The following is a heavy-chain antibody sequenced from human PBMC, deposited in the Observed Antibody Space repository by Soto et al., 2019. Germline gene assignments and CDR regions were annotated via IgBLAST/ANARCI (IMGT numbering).Heavy chain of an antibody. CDR1: GGTFSSYA. J-gene: IGHJ6*02. CDR3: ARDLRLYYYYGMDV. Sequence: GASVKFSCKASGGTFSSYAISWVRQAPGQGLECMGGIIPIFGTANYAQKFQGRVTITAXXXXSXXXMXLXXLRXEXTAVYYCARDLRLYYYYGMDVWGQGTTVTVSS. CDR2: IIPIFGTA. V-gene: IGHV1-69*06.